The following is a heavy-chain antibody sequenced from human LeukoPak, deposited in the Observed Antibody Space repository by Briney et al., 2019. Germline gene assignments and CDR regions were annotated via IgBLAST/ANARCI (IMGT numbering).Heavy chain of an antibody. Sequence: PGGSLRLSCAASGFPFDIYNMNWVRQAPGKGLEWVSSIGGSGSHIYYADSMKGRFTISRDNAKNSLYLQMNSLRAEDTAVYYCARDYDSSGYPFDYWGQGTLVTVSS. V-gene: IGHV3-21*01. CDR2: IGGSGSHI. J-gene: IGHJ4*02. D-gene: IGHD3-22*01. CDR3: ARDYDSSGYPFDY. CDR1: GFPFDIYN.